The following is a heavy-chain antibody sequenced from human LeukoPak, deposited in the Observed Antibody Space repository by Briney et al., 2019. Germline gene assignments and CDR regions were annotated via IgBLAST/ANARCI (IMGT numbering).Heavy chain of an antibody. D-gene: IGHD2-2*01. V-gene: IGHV3-48*01. J-gene: IGHJ4*02. Sequence: PGGSLRLSCAASGFTFSSYSMNWVRQAPGKGLEWVSYISSSSSAIYYADSVKGRFTISRDNARNSLYLQMNGLRAGDTAVYYCARGVGGPYDYWGQGTLVTVSS. CDR2: ISSSSSAI. CDR1: GFTFSSYS. CDR3: ARGVGGPYDY.